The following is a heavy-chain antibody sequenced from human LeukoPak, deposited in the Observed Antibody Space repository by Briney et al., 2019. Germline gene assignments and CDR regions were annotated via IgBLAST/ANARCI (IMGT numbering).Heavy chain of an antibody. CDR2: IYYSGST. CDR1: GGSISSGGYY. Sequence: SQTLSLTCTVSGGSISSGGYYWSWIRQHPGKGLEWIGYIYYSGSTYYNPSLKSRVTISVDTSKNQFSLKLSSVTAADTAVYYCARGSPYDPYYYDSSGSETPGGFDYWGQGTLVTVSS. V-gene: IGHV4-31*03. CDR3: ARGSPYDPYYYDSSGSETPGGFDY. J-gene: IGHJ4*02. D-gene: IGHD3-22*01.